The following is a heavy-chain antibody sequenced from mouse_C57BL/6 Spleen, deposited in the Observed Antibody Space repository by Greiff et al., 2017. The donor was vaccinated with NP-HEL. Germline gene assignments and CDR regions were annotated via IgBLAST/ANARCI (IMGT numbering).Heavy chain of an antibody. CDR1: GYTFTSYW. CDR3: ESYDDEDDY. Sequence: VQLQQSGAELAKPGASVKLSCKASGYTFTSYWMHWVKQRPGQGLEWIGYINPSSGYTKYNQKFKDKATLTADNSSSTASMQLSRLPYEDSAVYNYESYDDEDDYWGQGTTLTVSS. D-gene: IGHD2-4*01. V-gene: IGHV1-7*01. CDR2: INPSSGYT. J-gene: IGHJ2*01.